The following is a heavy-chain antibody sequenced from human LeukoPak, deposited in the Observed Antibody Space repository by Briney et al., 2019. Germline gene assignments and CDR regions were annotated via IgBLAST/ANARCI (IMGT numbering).Heavy chain of an antibody. CDR1: GYSFINKA. V-gene: IGHV7-4-1*02. CDR3: ARGITDFGGGGLFDY. J-gene: IGHJ4*02. CDR2: IHTNTGNP. D-gene: IGHD3-16*01. Sequence: ASVKVSCKASGYSFINKAMNWVRQAPGQGLEWLGWIHTNTGNPTYAQGFTGRFVFSLDTSVSTAYLDISNLKIEDTAVYYCARGITDFGGGGLFDYWGQGTLVTVSS.